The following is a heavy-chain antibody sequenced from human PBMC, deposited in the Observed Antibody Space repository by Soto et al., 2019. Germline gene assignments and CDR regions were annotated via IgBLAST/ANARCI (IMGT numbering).Heavy chain of an antibody. J-gene: IGHJ3*02. V-gene: IGHV3-15*01. Sequence: GGSLRLSCAASGFTFSNAWMSWVRQAPGKGLEWVGRIKSKTDGGTTDYAAPVKGRFTISIDDSKNTLYLQMNSLKTEATAVYYCTTDDDYSNYGDIWGQGTMVTVSS. CDR2: IKSKTDGGTT. D-gene: IGHD4-4*01. CDR1: GFTFSNAW. CDR3: TTDDDYSNYGDI.